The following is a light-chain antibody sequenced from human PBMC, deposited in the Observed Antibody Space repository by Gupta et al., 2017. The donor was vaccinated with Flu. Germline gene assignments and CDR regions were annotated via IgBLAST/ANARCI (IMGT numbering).Light chain of an antibody. J-gene: IGLJ1*01. V-gene: IGLV2-14*03. Sequence: TSSDVGGYNYVSCYQNHPGIAPKLMIYDVSNRPSGVSNRFSGSKSGNTASLTISGLQAEDEAYYYCSSYTSNITHVFGTGTKVTVL. CDR2: DVS. CDR3: SSYTSNITHV. CDR1: SSDVGGYNY.